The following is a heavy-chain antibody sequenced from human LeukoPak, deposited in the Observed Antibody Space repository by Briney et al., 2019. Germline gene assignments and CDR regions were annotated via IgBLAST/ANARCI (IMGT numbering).Heavy chain of an antibody. V-gene: IGHV4-34*01. CDR3: ARVRAARPHSRQPRYMDV. J-gene: IGHJ6*03. D-gene: IGHD6-6*01. CDR1: GGSFSGYY. CDR2: INHSGST. Sequence: SETLSLTCAVYGGSFSGYYWSWIRQPPGKGPEWIGEINHSGSTNYNPPLKSRVTISVDTSKNQFSLKLSSVTAADTAVYYCARVRAARPHSRQPRYMDVWGKGTTVTVSS.